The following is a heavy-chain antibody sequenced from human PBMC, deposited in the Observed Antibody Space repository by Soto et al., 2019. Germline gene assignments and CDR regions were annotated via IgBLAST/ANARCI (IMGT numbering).Heavy chain of an antibody. J-gene: IGHJ6*02. CDR2: ISGSGGST. Sequence: EVQLLESGGGLVQPGGSLRLSCAASGFTFSSYAMSWVRQAPGKGLEWVSAISGSGGSTYYADSEKGRFTISRDNSKNTLYLQMNSLRAEDTAVYYCAKDRCTHGVCYYYYYYGMDVWVQGTTVTVSS. D-gene: IGHD2-8*01. CDR3: AKDRCTHGVCYYYYYYGMDV. V-gene: IGHV3-23*01. CDR1: GFTFSSYA.